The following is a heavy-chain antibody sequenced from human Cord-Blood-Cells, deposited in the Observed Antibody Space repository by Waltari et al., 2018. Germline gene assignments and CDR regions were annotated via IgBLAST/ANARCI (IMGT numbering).Heavy chain of an antibody. D-gene: IGHD5-12*01. J-gene: IGHJ4*02. V-gene: IGHV1-69*06. CDR1: GCPFRRYA. CDR2: IIPIFGTA. CDR3: ARGSSGYDY. Sequence: VQLVQSGAEVKKPGSSVEVSCQASGCPFRRYAIRWVRQAPGQGLEGMGGIIPIFGTANYAQKFQGRVTITADKSTSTAYMGLSSLRSEDTAVYYCARGSSGYDYWGQGTLVTVSS.